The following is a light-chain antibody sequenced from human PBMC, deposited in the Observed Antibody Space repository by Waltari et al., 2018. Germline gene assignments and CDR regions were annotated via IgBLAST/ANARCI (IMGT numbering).Light chain of an antibody. CDR3: CSFTSRSTWV. J-gene: IGLJ3*02. CDR1: SSDVGGYNY. V-gene: IGLV2-14*01. Sequence: QSALTQPASVSGSPGQSITISCTGTSSDVGGYNYVSWYQQHPGKVPKLLIFDVSNRPSVVSHRFSGSKSGNTASLTISGLQAEDESDYYCCSFTSRSTWVFGGGTKLTVL. CDR2: DVS.